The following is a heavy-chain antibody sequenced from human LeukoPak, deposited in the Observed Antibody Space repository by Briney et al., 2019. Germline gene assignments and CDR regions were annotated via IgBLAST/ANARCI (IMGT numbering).Heavy chain of an antibody. CDR2: VIPISGTT. J-gene: IGHJ5*02. CDR3: ARKLRLGGNWFDP. V-gene: IGHV1-69*15. CDR1: GGTFTSYA. D-gene: IGHD1-26*01. Sequence: ASVKVSCKTSGGTFTSYAITWVRQAPGQGLEWMGKVIPISGTTNYAQKFQGRVTFTADESTSTAYMELSSLRSEDTALYYCARKLRLGGNWFDPWGQGTLVTVSS.